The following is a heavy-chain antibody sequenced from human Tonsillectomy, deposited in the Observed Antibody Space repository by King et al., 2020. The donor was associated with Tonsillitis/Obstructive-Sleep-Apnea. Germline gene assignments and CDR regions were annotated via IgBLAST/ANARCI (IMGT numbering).Heavy chain of an antibody. V-gene: IGHV4-39*01. Sequence: QLQESGPGLVKPSETLSLTCTVSGGSISSSNNYWGWIRQPPGKGLEWIGSIYYSGSTYYNPSLKSRVTISVDKYKKQFSLKLNSVTAADTAVYYCARHPYYYGSNGYYNWFDPGGQGTLVTVPS. D-gene: IGHD3-22*01. CDR3: ARHPYYYGSNGYYNWFDP. CDR1: GGSISSSNNY. J-gene: IGHJ5*02. CDR2: IYYSGST.